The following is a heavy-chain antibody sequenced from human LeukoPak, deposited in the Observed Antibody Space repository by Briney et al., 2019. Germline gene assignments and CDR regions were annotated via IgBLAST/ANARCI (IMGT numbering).Heavy chain of an antibody. CDR2: ISFDGSNK. D-gene: IGHD5-18*01. CDR3: AKDLGGGGYNYGPDY. V-gene: IGHV3-30*18. CDR1: GFTFSSYG. J-gene: IGHJ4*02. Sequence: GGSLTLSCAASGFTFSSYGMHWVRQAPGKGLGWVAVISFDGSNKYYADSVKGRFTISRDNSKNTLYLQMSSLRAEDTAVYYCAKDLGGGGYNYGPDYWGQGTLVSVSS.